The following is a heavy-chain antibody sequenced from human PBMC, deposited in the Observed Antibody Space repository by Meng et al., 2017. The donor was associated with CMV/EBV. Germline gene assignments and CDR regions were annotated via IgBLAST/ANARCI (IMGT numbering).Heavy chain of an antibody. D-gene: IGHD3-3*01. Sequence: GGSLRLSCAASGFTFSSYAMHWVRQAPGKGLEWVAVISYDGSNKYYADSVKGRFTISRDNSKNTLYLQMSSLRAEDTAVYYCASLHYDFWSGYKIDAFDIWGQGTMVTVSS. CDR1: GFTFSSYA. CDR3: ASLHYDFWSGYKIDAFDI. J-gene: IGHJ3*02. V-gene: IGHV3-30-3*01. CDR2: ISYDGSNK.